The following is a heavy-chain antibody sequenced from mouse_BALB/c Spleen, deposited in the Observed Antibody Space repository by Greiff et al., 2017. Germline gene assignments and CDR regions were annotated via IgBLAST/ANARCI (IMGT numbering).Heavy chain of an antibody. D-gene: IGHD3-1*01. J-gene: IGHJ3*01. Sequence: VQLVESGPGLVQPSQSLSITCTVSGFSLTSYGVHWVRQSPGKGLEWLGVIWSGGSTDYNAAFISRLSISKDNSKSQVFFKMNSLQANDTAIYYCARPAPGFAYWGQGTLVTVSA. V-gene: IGHV2-2*02. CDR2: IWSGGST. CDR1: GFSLTSYG. CDR3: ARPAPGFAY.